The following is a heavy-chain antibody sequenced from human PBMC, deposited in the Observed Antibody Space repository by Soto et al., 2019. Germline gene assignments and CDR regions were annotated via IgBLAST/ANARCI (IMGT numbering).Heavy chain of an antibody. CDR3: ARDDSSPAYYFDY. V-gene: IGHV3-21*01. CDR2: ISSSSSYI. J-gene: IGHJ4*02. D-gene: IGHD6-13*01. Sequence: GGALRLSCAASGFTFSSYSMNWVRQAPGKGLEWVSSISSSSSYIYYADSVKGRFTISRDNAKNSLYLQMNSLRAEDTAVYYCARDDSSPAYYFDYWGQGTLVPVSS. CDR1: GFTFSSYS.